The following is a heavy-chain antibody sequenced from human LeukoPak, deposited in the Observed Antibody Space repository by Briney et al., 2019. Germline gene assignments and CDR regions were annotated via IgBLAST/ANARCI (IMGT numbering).Heavy chain of an antibody. V-gene: IGHV3-30-3*01. J-gene: IGHJ6*02. Sequence: GGSLRLSCAASGFTFSSYAMHWVRQAPGKGLEWVAVISYDGSNKYYADSVKGRFTISRDNSKNTLYLQMNSLRAEDTAVYYCARDMEPFYYGMDVWGQGTTVTVSS. CDR3: ARDMEPFYYGMDV. CDR1: GFTFSSYA. CDR2: ISYDGSNK. D-gene: IGHD1-26*01.